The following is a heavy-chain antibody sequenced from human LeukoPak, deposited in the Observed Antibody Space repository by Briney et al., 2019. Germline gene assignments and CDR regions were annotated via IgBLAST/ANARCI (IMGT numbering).Heavy chain of an antibody. V-gene: IGHV1-3*01. CDR2: INAGNGNT. J-gene: IGHJ4*02. CDR3: ARLMVTTRSFDY. CDR1: GYTFTSYA. D-gene: IGHD4-17*01. Sequence: ASVKVSCKASGYTFTSYAMHWVRQAPGQRLEWMGWINAGNGNTKYSQKFQGRVTITRDTSASTAYMELSSLRSEDTAVYYCARLMVTTRSFDYWGQGTLVTVSS.